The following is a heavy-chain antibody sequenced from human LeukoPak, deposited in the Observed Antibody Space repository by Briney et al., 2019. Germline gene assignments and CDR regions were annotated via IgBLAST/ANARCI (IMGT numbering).Heavy chain of an antibody. J-gene: IGHJ4*02. D-gene: IGHD3-22*01. CDR1: GFTFSSYW. Sequence: PGGSLRLSCAASGFTFSSYWMSWVRQAPGKGLEWVANIKQDGSEKYYVDSVKGRFTISRDNAKNSLYLQMNSLRAEDTAVYYCARDLLYYDSSGYYSWGQGTLVTVSS. CDR2: IKQDGSEK. V-gene: IGHV3-7*01. CDR3: ARDLLYYDSSGYYS.